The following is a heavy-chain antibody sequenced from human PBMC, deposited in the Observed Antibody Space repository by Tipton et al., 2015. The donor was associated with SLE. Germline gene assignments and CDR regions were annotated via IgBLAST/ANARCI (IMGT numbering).Heavy chain of an antibody. CDR1: TDSITNYY. CDR2: IYYTGST. CDR3: ARSVTPAAIGWFDP. Sequence: TLSLTCTVSTDSITNYYWSWIRQPPGQGVEWIGYIYYTGSTKYNPSLKSRVTISIDTSKNQFSLDLSSVTAADTAVYYCARSVTPAAIGWFDPWGQGTLVTVSS. V-gene: IGHV4-59*08. J-gene: IGHJ5*02. D-gene: IGHD2-2*01.